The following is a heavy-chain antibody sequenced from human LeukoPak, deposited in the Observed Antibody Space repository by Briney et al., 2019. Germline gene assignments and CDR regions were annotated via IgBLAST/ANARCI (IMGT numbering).Heavy chain of an antibody. CDR1: GFIFSDYY. V-gene: IGHV3-11*05. Sequence: PGGSLRLSCVTSGFIFSDYYMSWIRQAPGKGLEWISYISPTSSFANYADSIKGRFTTSRDNAKNSLLLHMNSLAAEDTAMYYCARALRARITGTTASVYGMDVWGQGTTVTVSS. J-gene: IGHJ6*02. CDR3: ARALRARITGTTASVYGMDV. D-gene: IGHD1-20*01. CDR2: ISPTSSFA.